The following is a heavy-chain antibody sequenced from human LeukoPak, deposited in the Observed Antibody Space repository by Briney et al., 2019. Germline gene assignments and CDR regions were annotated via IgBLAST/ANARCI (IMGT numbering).Heavy chain of an antibody. V-gene: IGHV3-7*01. CDR1: GFTFSSYW. D-gene: IGHD6-19*01. CDR2: IKQDGSEK. CDR3: AREGSSSGWDYYYMDV. J-gene: IGHJ6*03. Sequence: GGSLRLSCAASGFTFSSYWMSWVRQAPGKGLEWVANIKQDGSEKYYVDSVKGRFTISRDNAKNSLYLQMNSLRAEDTAVYYCAREGSSSGWDYYYMDVWGKGTTVTVSS.